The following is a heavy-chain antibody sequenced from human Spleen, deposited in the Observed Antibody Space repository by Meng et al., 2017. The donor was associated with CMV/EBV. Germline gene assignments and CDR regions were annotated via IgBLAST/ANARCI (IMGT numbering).Heavy chain of an antibody. Sequence: GESLKISCAASGFTFSSYQMNWVRQAPGKGLEWISYISHSSNKIFYADSVKGRFTISRDNSKNTLYLQLNSLRAEDTAVYYCAKDDYSSGYYHTHYDYWGQGTLVTVSS. D-gene: IGHD3-22*01. CDR1: GFTFSSYQ. CDR2: ISHSSNKI. V-gene: IGHV3-48*03. J-gene: IGHJ4*02. CDR3: AKDDYSSGYYHTHYDY.